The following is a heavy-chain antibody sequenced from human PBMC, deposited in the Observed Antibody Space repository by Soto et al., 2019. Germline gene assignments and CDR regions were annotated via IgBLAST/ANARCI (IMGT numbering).Heavy chain of an antibody. CDR3: ARQMHIGYYFDY. V-gene: IGHV4-39*01. D-gene: IGHD2-21*01. CDR2: IYYSGST. J-gene: IGHJ4*02. CDR1: GGSISSSSYY. Sequence: SETLSLTCTVSGGSISSSSYYWGWIRQPPGKGLEWIGSIYYSGSTYYNPSLKSRVTISVDTSKNQFSLKLSSVTAADTAVYYCARQMHIGYYFDYWGQGTLVTVSS.